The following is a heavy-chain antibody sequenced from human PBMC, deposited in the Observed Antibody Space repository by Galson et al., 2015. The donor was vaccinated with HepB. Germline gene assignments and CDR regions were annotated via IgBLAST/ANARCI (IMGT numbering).Heavy chain of an antibody. CDR1: GGSISSSSYY. D-gene: IGHD4-17*01. J-gene: IGHJ4*02. V-gene: IGHV4-39*07. CDR2: IYHSGST. Sequence: TLSLTCTVSGGSISSSSYYWGWIRQPPGKGLEWIGSIYHSGSTYYNPSLKSRVTISVDTSKNQFSLKLSSVTAADTAVYYCARGTATVFYFDYWGQGTLVTVSS. CDR3: ARGTATVFYFDY.